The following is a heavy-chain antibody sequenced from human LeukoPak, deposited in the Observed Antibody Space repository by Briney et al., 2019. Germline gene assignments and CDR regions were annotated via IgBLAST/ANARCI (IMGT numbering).Heavy chain of an antibody. CDR3: ARVLSHYYYGSGRSAFDI. V-gene: IGHV4-34*01. CDR2: INHSGST. CDR1: GGSFSGYY. Sequence: SETLFLTCAVYGGSFSGYYWSWIRQPPGKGLEWIGEINHSGSTNYNPSLKSRVTISVDTSKNQFSLKLSSVTAADTAVYYCARVLSHYYYGSGRSAFDIWGQGTMVTVSS. J-gene: IGHJ3*02. D-gene: IGHD3-10*01.